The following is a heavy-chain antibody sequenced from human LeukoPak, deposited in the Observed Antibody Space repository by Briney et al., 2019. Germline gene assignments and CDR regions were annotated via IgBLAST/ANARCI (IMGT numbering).Heavy chain of an antibody. D-gene: IGHD2-15*01. CDR3: ARELGYCSGGSCSDAFDI. Sequence: PGRSLRLSCAASGFTFSSYAMHWVRQAPGKGLEWVAVISYDGSNKYYADSVKGRFTISRDDSKNTLYLQMNSLRAEDTAVYYCARELGYCSGGSCSDAFDIWGQGTMVTVSS. J-gene: IGHJ3*02. CDR1: GFTFSSYA. V-gene: IGHV3-30*01. CDR2: ISYDGSNK.